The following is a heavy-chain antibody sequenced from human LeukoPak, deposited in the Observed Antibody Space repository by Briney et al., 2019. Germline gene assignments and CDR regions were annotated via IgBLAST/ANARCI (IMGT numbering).Heavy chain of an antibody. V-gene: IGHV3-9*01. CDR1: GFTFDDYA. CDR2: ITWNSRGI. J-gene: IGHJ4*02. CDR3: ARAPDRGDVTIKYFDN. D-gene: IGHD4-17*01. Sequence: GRSLRLSCAASGFTFDDYAIHWVRQAPGKGRGGVSGITWNSRGISYADSVKRRFTISRDNAKNSLYLQMNSLRAEDTALYYCARAPDRGDVTIKYFDNWGQGTLITVSS.